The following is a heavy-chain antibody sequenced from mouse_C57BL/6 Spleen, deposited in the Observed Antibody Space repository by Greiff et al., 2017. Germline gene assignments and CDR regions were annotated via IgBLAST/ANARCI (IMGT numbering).Heavy chain of an antibody. J-gene: IGHJ2*01. D-gene: IGHD3-2*02. CDR2: ISNGGGST. V-gene: IGHV5-12*01. CDR1: GFTFSDYY. CDR3: ARRTAQAHFDY. Sequence: EVKLMESGGGLVQPGGSLKLSCAASGFTFSDYYMYWVRQTPEKRLEWVAYISNGGGSTYYPDTVKGRFTISRDNAKNTLYLQMSRLKSEDTAMYYCARRTAQAHFDYWGQGTTLTVSS.